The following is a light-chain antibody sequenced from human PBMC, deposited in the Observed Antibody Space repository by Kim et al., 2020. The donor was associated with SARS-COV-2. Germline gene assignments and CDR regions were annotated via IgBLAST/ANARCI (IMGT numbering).Light chain of an antibody. CDR1: KSNIGSNT. J-gene: IGLJ3*02. Sequence: GQRVTISRSGRKSNIGSNTVNWYQQVPGTAPKVLIYSNVQRPSGVPERFSASKSGTSASLAISGLQSEDEANYYCATWDDSLDAWVFGGGTQLTVL. CDR2: SNV. CDR3: ATWDDSLDAWV. V-gene: IGLV1-44*01.